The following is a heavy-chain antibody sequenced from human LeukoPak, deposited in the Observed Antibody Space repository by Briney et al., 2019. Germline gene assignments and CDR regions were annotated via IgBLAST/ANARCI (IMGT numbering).Heavy chain of an antibody. V-gene: IGHV3-21*01. CDR2: ISSSSSYI. Sequence: GGSLRLSCAASGFTFSSYSMNWVRQAPGKGLEWVSSISSSSSYIYYADSVKGRFTISRDNAKNSLYLQMNSLRAEDTAVYYCARDEGGGVKRFDYWGQGTLVTVSS. CDR1: GFTFSSYS. D-gene: IGHD3-10*01. J-gene: IGHJ4*02. CDR3: ARDEGGGVKRFDY.